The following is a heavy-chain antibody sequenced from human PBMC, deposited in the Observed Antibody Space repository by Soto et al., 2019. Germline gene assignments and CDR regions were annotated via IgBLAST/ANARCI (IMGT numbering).Heavy chain of an antibody. CDR1: VFTVRSYA. CDR2: ISGSGGST. CDR3: AKELLLWFGEFEGLSRDQFDP. V-gene: IGHV3-23*01. J-gene: IGHJ5*02. D-gene: IGHD3-10*01. Sequence: GGALSLSGAASVFTVRSYARRWFRQAAGTALAGVSAISGSGGSTYYADSVRGRFTISRDNSKNTLYLQMNSLRAEETAVYYCAKELLLWFGEFEGLSRDQFDPWGQGTLVTVSS.